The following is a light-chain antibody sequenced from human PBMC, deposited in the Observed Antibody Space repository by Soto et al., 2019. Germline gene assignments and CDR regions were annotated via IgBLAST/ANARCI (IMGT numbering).Light chain of an antibody. CDR1: QCVSRN. CDR2: VAS. J-gene: IGKJ4*01. Sequence: LTPPPPPLSGSPXXRATLXGKSSQCVSRNLAWYQHKPGQPPRLVIYVASTSSPGIRGSFSGSGSGTEFPLTISSQQGEDSAVNYCQHSNAPGPLSFRGGCKLDI. CDR3: QHSNAPGPLS. V-gene: IGKV3-15*01.